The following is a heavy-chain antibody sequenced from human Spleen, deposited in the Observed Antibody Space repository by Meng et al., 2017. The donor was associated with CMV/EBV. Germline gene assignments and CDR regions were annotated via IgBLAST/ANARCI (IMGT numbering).Heavy chain of an antibody. J-gene: IGHJ2*01. D-gene: IGHD3-9*01. CDR1: YSCSIYW. V-gene: IGHV5-51*01. CDR2: IYPGDSDT. Sequence: YSCSIYWIGWVRQIRRKGLEGLGIIYPGDSDTRYSPAFQDQVTISVDESITTAYLQWSSLKASDTAMYYCVRGPRYFDWLSTWNFDIWGRGTLVTVSS. CDR3: VRGPRYFDWLSTWNFDI.